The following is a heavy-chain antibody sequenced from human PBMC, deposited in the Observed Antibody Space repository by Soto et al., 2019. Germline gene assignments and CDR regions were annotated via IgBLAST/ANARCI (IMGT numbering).Heavy chain of an antibody. D-gene: IGHD5-12*01. J-gene: IGHJ6*02. V-gene: IGHV1-69*12. CDR1: GGTFSNYA. Sequence: QAQLVQSGAEVKKPGSSVKVSCKASGGTFSNYAISWVRQAPGQGLEWMGGIIPLFRTPDYSQKFQGRVSITADESTSTAYMELSSLRSEETAVYYSARDKVRLQLGGNYYYSMDVWGQGTTVTVPS. CDR3: ARDKVRLQLGGNYYYSMDV. CDR2: IIPLFRTP.